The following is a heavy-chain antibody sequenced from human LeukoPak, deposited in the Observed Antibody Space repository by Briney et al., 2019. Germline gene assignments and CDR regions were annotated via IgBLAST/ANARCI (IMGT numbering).Heavy chain of an antibody. D-gene: IGHD5-24*01. J-gene: IGHJ4*02. Sequence: GGSLRLSCAASGFTFSSYWMHWVRQAPGKGLVWFSRVNSNGSGTSYADSVKGRFTISRDNAKNTLYLQMNSLRAEDTAVYYCARDGVATIDLEYWGQGTLVTVSS. CDR2: VNSNGSGT. CDR1: GFTFSSYW. CDR3: ARDGVATIDLEY. V-gene: IGHV3-74*01.